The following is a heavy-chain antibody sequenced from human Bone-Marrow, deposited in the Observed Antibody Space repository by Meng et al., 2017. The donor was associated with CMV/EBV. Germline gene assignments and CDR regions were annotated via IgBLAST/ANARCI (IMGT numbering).Heavy chain of an antibody. CDR1: GGSINTYY. J-gene: IGHJ3*01. V-gene: IGHV4-4*09. D-gene: IGHD7-27*01. CDR3: ARILSGDSLAFDL. CDR2: IYSSGFI. Sequence: SEPLSLTCIVSGGSINTYYWSWIRQPPGKGLEWIGYIYSSGFINYNPSLMSRLTISVDMSRNQFSLHLNSVTAADTAVYYCARILSGDSLAFDLWGPGTMVTVSS.